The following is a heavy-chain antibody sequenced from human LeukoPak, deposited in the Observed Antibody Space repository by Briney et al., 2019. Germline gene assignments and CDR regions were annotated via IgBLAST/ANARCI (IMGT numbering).Heavy chain of an antibody. CDR3: MDLGHSD. Sequence: GGSLRLSCAASGFIFSTYWMHWVRQAPGKGLVWVSRINSDGSSSSYADSVKGRFTISRDNAKNSLHLQMSSLRVEDTAVYYCMDLGHSDWGQGTLVTVSS. D-gene: IGHD5-12*01. V-gene: IGHV3-74*01. CDR2: INSDGSSS. CDR1: GFIFSTYW. J-gene: IGHJ4*02.